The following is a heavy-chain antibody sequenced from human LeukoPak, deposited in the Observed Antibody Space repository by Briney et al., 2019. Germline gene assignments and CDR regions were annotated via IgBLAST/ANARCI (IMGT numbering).Heavy chain of an antibody. Sequence: KAGGSLRLSCAASGFTFSNDWMNWVRQAPGKGLEWVGRIKSKTDGGTTDYAAPVKGRFTISRDDSKNTLYLQMNSLKTEDTAVYYCTTLGGYGYILDYWGQGTLVTVSS. CDR3: TTLGGYGYILDY. D-gene: IGHD5-18*01. CDR1: GFTFSNDW. CDR2: IKSKTDGGTT. J-gene: IGHJ4*02. V-gene: IGHV3-15*07.